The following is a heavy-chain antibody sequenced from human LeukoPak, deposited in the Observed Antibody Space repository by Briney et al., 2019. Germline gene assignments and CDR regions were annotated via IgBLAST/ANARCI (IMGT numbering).Heavy chain of an antibody. J-gene: IGHJ4*02. Sequence: ASVKVSCKASGYTFTSYDINWVRQATGQGLEWMGWMNPNSGNTGYAQKFQGRVTITRNTSISTAYMELSSLRSEDTAVYYCARMYYDFWSGYYTPKGFDYWGQGTLVTVSS. CDR1: GYTFTSYD. CDR2: MNPNSGNT. D-gene: IGHD3-3*01. CDR3: ARMYYDFWSGYYTPKGFDY. V-gene: IGHV1-8*03.